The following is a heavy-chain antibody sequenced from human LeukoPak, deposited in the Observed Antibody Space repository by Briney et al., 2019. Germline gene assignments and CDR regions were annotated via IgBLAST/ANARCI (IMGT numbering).Heavy chain of an antibody. J-gene: IGHJ4*02. D-gene: IGHD3-9*01. CDR2: IKQDGSEK. CDR3: ARDYLLRYFDLMDY. V-gene: IGHV3-7*01. Sequence: GGSLRLSCAASGFTFSSYWMSWVRQAPGKGLEWVANIKQDGSEKYYVDSVKGRFTISRDNAKNSLYLQMNSLRAEDTAVYYCARDYLLRYFDLMDYWGQGTLVTVSS. CDR1: GFTFSSYW.